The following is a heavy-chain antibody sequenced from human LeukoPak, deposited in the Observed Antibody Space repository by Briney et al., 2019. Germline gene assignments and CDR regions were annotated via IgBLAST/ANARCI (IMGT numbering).Heavy chain of an antibody. CDR1: GGSISSYY. CDR3: AREDAVQMDNAFDI. D-gene: IGHD2-8*01. CDR2: IYTSGST. Sequence: SETLSLTCTVSGGSISSYYWSWIRQPAGKGLEWIGRIYTSGSTNYNPSLKSRVTMSVDTSKNQFSLKLSSVTAADTAIYYCAREDAVQMDNAFDIWGQGTMVTVSS. J-gene: IGHJ3*02. V-gene: IGHV4-4*07.